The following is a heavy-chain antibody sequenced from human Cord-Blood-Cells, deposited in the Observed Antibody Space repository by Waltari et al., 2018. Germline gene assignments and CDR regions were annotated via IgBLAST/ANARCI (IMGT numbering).Heavy chain of an antibody. CDR1: GGSFSGYY. CDR3: ARDQRHKRYYYMDV. CDR2: INHSGST. V-gene: IGHV4-34*01. J-gene: IGHJ6*03. Sequence: QVQLQQWGAGLLKPSETLSLTCAVYGGSFSGYYWSWIRQPPGKGLEWIGEINHSGSTNYTPSLTSRVTISVDTSKNQFSLKLSSVTAADTAVYYCARDQRHKRYYYMDVWGKGTTVTVSS. D-gene: IGHD1-1*01.